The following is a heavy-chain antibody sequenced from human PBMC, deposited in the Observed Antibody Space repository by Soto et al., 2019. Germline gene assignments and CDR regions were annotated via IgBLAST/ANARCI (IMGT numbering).Heavy chain of an antibody. CDR1: GGTFSSYA. CDR2: IIPIFGTA. CDR3: AGGPWGATVQAFDY. J-gene: IGHJ4*02. V-gene: IGHV1-69*05. Sequence: QVQLVQSGAEVKKPGSSVKVSCKASGGTFSSYAISWVRQAPGQGLEWMGGIIPIFGTANYAQKFQGRVTSTSDESTSTADMELGSLRSEDTAVYYCAGGPWGATVQAFDYWGQGTLVTVSS. D-gene: IGHD1-26*01.